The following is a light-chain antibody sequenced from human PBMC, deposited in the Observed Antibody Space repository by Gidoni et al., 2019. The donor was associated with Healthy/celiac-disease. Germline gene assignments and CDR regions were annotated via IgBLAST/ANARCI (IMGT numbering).Light chain of an antibody. CDR2: EVS. V-gene: IGLV2-14*01. CDR3: SSYTSSSIWV. CDR1: SRDVGGYNY. J-gene: IGLJ3*02. Sequence: QAALTQPASVHGSPGQSITISCTGTSRDVGGYNYVSWYQQNPGKAPKLMIYEVSHRPSGVSNRFSGSESGNTASLTISGLQAEDEADYYCSSYTSSSIWVFGGGTKLTVL.